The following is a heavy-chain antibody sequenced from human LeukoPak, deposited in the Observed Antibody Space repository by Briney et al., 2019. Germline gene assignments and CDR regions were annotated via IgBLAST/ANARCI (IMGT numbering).Heavy chain of an antibody. Sequence: GGSLRLSCAASGFTFSSYAMHWVRQAPGKGLEWVAVISYDGSNKYYADSVKGRFTISRDNSKNTLYLQMNSLRAEDTAVYYCASSLYYASEVITKAYYYYGMDVWGQGTTVTVSS. CDR1: GFTFSSYA. D-gene: IGHD3-22*01. CDR2: ISYDGSNK. CDR3: ASSLYYASEVITKAYYYYGMDV. J-gene: IGHJ6*02. V-gene: IGHV3-30-3*01.